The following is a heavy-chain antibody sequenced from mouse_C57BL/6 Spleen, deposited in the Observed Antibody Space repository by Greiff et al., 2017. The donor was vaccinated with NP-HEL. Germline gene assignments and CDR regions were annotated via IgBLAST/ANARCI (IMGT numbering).Heavy chain of an antibody. CDR2: INPNNGGT. V-gene: IGHV1-22*01. J-gene: IGHJ3*01. D-gene: IGHD1-1*01. CDR3: ARGGYGSSPQFAY. Sequence: EVQLQQSGPELVKPGASVKMSCKATGYTFTDYNMHWVKQSHGKSLEWIGYINPNNGGTSYNQKFKGKATLPVNKSSSTAYMELSSLTSEDSSVYYCARGGYGSSPQFAYWGQGTLVTVSA. CDR1: GYTFTDYN.